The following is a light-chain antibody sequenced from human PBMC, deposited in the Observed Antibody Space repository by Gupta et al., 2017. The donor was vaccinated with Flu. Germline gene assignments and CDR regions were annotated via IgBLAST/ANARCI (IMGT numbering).Light chain of an antibody. CDR1: QSLLYSANNKNY. J-gene: IGKJ1*01. CDR3: QQYSLTPRT. Sequence: DIVMTQSPDSLAVSLGERATINSRSSQSLLYSANNKNYLAWHQQKPGQPPKVLIYWASTRASGVPDRFTGSGSGTDFTLTISNLQAEDVAVYFCQQYSLTPRTFGQGTKVEIK. CDR2: WAS. V-gene: IGKV4-1*01.